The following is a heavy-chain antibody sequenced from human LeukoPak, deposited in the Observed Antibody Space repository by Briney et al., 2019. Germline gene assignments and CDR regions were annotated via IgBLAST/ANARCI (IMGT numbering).Heavy chain of an antibody. CDR3: ATIAHPTYYYGSGSYYYGY. CDR1: GFTFSSYA. D-gene: IGHD3-10*01. Sequence: GGSLRLSCAASGFTFSSYAMSWVRQAPGKGLEWVSAISGSGGSTYYADSVKGRFTISRDNSKNTLYLQMNSLRAEDTAVYYCATIAHPTYYYGSGSYYYGYWGQGTLVTVSS. V-gene: IGHV3-23*01. CDR2: ISGSGGST. J-gene: IGHJ4*02.